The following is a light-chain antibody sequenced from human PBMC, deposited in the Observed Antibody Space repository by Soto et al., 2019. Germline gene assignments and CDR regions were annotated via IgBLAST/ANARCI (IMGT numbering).Light chain of an antibody. Sequence: QSVLTQPASVSGSPGQSITISCTGTSSDVGGYNYVSWYQQHPGKAPKLMIYEVSNRPSGVSNRFSGSKSGNTASLTISGLQYEDEADYYCSSYTSRSTRVFGGGTKLTVL. CDR1: SSDVGGYNY. V-gene: IGLV2-14*01. J-gene: IGLJ3*02. CDR3: SSYTSRSTRV. CDR2: EVS.